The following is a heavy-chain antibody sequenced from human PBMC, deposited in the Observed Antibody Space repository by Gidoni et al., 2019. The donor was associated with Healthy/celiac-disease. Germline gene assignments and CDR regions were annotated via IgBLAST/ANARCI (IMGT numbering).Heavy chain of an antibody. CDR2: ISGSGGST. J-gene: IGHJ3*02. Sequence: EVQLLESGGGLVQPGGSLRLSCAASGFTLSSYAMSWVRQAPGKGLEWFSAISGSGGSTYYADSVKGRFTISRDNSKNTLYLQMNSLRAEDTAVYYCAKEAGYYDFWSGYDAFDIWGQGTMVTVSS. CDR3: AKEAGYYDFWSGYDAFDI. D-gene: IGHD3-3*01. V-gene: IGHV3-23*01. CDR1: GFTLSSYA.